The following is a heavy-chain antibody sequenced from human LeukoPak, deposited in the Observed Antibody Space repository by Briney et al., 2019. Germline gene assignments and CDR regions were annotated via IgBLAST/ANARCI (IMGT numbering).Heavy chain of an antibody. CDR1: GFTFSRSA. Sequence: PGGSLRLSCAASGFTFSRSAMTWVRQGPGTGLEFVASIIYSGGATYYADSVKGRFTISRDNSKNTLYLQMNSLRAEDTALYYCAKDGLYYDGSEHVYYFDSRDQGTLVTVSS. CDR3: AKDGLYYDGSEHVYYFDS. CDR2: IIYSGGAT. J-gene: IGHJ4*02. D-gene: IGHD3-22*01. V-gene: IGHV3-23*01.